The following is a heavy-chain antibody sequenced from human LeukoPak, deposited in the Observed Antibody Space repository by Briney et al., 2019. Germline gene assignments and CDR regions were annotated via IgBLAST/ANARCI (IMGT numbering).Heavy chain of an antibody. D-gene: IGHD6-19*01. Sequence: GGSLRLSCAASGFTFSSYSMSWVRQAPGKGLEWVSYISSSSSYISYADSVKGRFTISRDNAKNSLYLQMNSLRDEDTAVYFCARFYSRDWPYYFDHWGQGTLVTVSS. CDR1: GFTFSSYS. J-gene: IGHJ4*02. CDR2: ISSSSSYI. CDR3: ARFYSRDWPYYFDH. V-gene: IGHV3-48*02.